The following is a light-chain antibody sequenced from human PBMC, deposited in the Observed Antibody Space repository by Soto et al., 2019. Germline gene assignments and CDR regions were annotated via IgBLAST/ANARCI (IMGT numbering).Light chain of an antibody. Sequence: EIVLTQSPGTLSLSPGERATLSCRASQSVSSSYLAWYQQNPGQAPRLLIYGASSRATGIPDRFSGSGSGTDFTLTIRMLEPEDFELYYCQQYGSSPLTFGGGTKVEIK. CDR1: QSVSSSY. CDR3: QQYGSSPLT. V-gene: IGKV3-20*01. J-gene: IGKJ4*01. CDR2: GAS.